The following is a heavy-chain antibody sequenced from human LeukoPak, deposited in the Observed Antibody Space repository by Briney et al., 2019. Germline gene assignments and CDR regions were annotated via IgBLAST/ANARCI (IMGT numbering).Heavy chain of an antibody. J-gene: IGHJ5*02. CDR3: ARGVLRFLVPVGWFDP. D-gene: IGHD3-3*01. Sequence: PGGSLRLSCAASGFIFSNYGMHWVRQAPGKGLEWVAVISYDGSNKYYADSVKGRFTISRDNSKNTLYLQMNSLRAEDTAVYYCARGVLRFLVPVGWFDPWGQGTLVTVSS. V-gene: IGHV3-30*03. CDR1: GFIFSNYG. CDR2: ISYDGSNK.